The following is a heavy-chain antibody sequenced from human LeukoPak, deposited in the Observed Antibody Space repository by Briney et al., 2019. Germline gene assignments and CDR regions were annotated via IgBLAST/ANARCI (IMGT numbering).Heavy chain of an antibody. Sequence: GESLKISRKGSGYSFTSYWIGWVRQMPGKGLEWMGIIYPGDSDTRYSPSFQGQVTISADKSISTAYLQWSSLKASDTAMYYCARYCSGGSCYSPEDAFDIWGQGTMVTVSS. V-gene: IGHV5-51*01. D-gene: IGHD2-15*01. CDR3: ARYCSGGSCYSPEDAFDI. CDR2: IYPGDSDT. J-gene: IGHJ3*02. CDR1: GYSFTSYW.